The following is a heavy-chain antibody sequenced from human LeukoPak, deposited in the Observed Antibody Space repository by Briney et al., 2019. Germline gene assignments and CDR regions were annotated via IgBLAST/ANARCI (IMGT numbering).Heavy chain of an antibody. CDR3: AKVPYSGSYYNNFQH. Sequence: PGGSLRLSCAASGFTFSSYAMNWVRQAPGKGLQWVSSISDSGDSTYYADSVKGRFTISRDNSKNTLYLQMNSLRAEDTAVYYCAKVPYSGSYYNNFQHWGQGTLVTVSS. CDR2: ISDSGDST. J-gene: IGHJ1*01. D-gene: IGHD1-26*01. V-gene: IGHV3-23*01. CDR1: GFTFSSYA.